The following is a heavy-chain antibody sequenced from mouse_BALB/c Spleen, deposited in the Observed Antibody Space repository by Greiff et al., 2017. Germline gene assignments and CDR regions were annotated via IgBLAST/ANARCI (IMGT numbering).Heavy chain of an antibody. Sequence: VQLQQSGPELVKPGASVKISCKASGYAFSSSWMNWVKQRPGQGLEWIGRIYPGDGDTNYNGKFKGKATLTADKSSSTAYMQLSSLTSVDSAVYFCARSDITTPYFDYWGQGTTLTVSS. CDR1: GYAFSSSW. J-gene: IGHJ2*01. CDR3: ARSDITTPYFDY. D-gene: IGHD1-2*01. V-gene: IGHV1-82*01. CDR2: IYPGDGDT.